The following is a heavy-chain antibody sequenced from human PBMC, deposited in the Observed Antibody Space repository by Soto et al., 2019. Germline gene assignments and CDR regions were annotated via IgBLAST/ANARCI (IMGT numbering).Heavy chain of an antibody. CDR2: INAGNGNT. J-gene: IGHJ4*02. V-gene: IGHV1-3*01. Sequence: ASVKVSCKASGYTFTGYYMHWVRQAPGQRLEWMGWINAGNGNTKHSQKFQGRVTITRDTSASTAYMELSSLRPEDTAVYYCARGGEPIDYWGQGTLVTVSS. CDR1: GYTFTGYY. CDR3: ARGGEPIDY. D-gene: IGHD2-21*01.